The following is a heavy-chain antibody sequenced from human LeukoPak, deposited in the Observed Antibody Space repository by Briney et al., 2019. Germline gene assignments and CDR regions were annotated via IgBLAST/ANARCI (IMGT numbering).Heavy chain of an antibody. Sequence: GGSLRLSCAASGFTFDDYAMSWVRQAPGKGLEWVSGINWSGVSTVYADSVKGRFTISRDNTKNSLFLQMNSLRAEDTAFYYCAKGKDTLNPYWYFDVWGRGTLVTVSS. CDR3: AKGKDTLNPYWYFDV. D-gene: IGHD2-15*01. V-gene: IGHV3-20*04. J-gene: IGHJ2*01. CDR2: INWSGVST. CDR1: GFTFDDYA.